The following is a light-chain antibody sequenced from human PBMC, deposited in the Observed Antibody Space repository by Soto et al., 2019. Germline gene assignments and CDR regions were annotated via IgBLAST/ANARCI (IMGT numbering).Light chain of an antibody. V-gene: IGLV1-51*01. CDR3: GSWDSSLTYV. CDR1: SSNIGNNF. CDR2: DNN. J-gene: IGLJ1*01. Sequence: QSVLTQPPSVSAAPGQKVTISCSGSSSNIGNNFVTWYQQLPGTAPKLLIYDNNKRPSGIPDRFSGSQSGTSATLGITGLQTGDEAVYYCGSWDSSLTYVFGTASKVTVL.